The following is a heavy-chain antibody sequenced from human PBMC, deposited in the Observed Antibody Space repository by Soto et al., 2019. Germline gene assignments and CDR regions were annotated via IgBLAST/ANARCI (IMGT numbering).Heavy chain of an antibody. V-gene: IGHV4-34*01. J-gene: IGHJ4*02. CDR2: IYHSGST. D-gene: IGHD2-21*01. CDR3: ASRIVEVPTARGSFDY. Sequence: PSETLSLTCAVYGGSFSGYYWSWIRQTPGKGLEWIGEIYHSGSTNYSPSLKSRVTISVDTSKNQFSLKLTSVTAADTAVYYCASRIVEVPTARGSFDYWGQGTLVTV. CDR1: GGSFSGYY.